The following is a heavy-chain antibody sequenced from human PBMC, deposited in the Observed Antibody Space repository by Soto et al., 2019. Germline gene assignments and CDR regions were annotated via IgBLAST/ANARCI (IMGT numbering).Heavy chain of an antibody. Sequence: EVQLLESGGGLVQPGGSLRLSCAASGFTLSNYAMSWVRQAPGKGLGWVSSLSSSGDNTYYADSVKGRFTISRDNSKNTLYLQLNSLRVDDTAVYYCAKLVGRDGGYWGQGTLVTVSS. CDR2: LSSSGDNT. D-gene: IGHD3-10*01. J-gene: IGHJ4*02. CDR3: AKLVGRDGGY. CDR1: GFTLSNYA. V-gene: IGHV3-23*01.